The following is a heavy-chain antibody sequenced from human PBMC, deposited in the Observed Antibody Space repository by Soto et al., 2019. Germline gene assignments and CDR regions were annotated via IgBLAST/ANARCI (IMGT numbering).Heavy chain of an antibody. J-gene: IGHJ3*02. D-gene: IGHD3-9*01. V-gene: IGHV1-69*13. Sequence: ASVKVSCKASGGTFSSYAISWVRQAPGQGLEWMGGIIPIFGTANYAQKFQGRVTITADESTSTAYTELSSLRSEDTAVYYCARDDVLYYDILTGYHPNDAFDIWGQGTMVTVSS. CDR3: ARDDVLYYDILTGYHPNDAFDI. CDR1: GGTFSSYA. CDR2: IIPIFGTA.